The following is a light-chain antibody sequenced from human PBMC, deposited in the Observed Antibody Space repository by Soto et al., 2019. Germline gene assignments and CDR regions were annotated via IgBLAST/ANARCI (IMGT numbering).Light chain of an antibody. CDR1: QSISSW. Sequence: DFQMTQSPSTLSAFVGDRVTITCRASQSISSWLAWYQQKPGKAPKLLIYKASTLESGVPSRFSGSGSETQFTLTISSLQPEESATYYCQQYNNFWTFGQGTKVEIK. CDR2: KAS. CDR3: QQYNNFWT. V-gene: IGKV1-5*03. J-gene: IGKJ1*01.